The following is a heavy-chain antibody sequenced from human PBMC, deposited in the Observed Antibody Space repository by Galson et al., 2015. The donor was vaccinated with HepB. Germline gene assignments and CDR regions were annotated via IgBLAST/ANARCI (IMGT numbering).Heavy chain of an antibody. V-gene: IGHV3-48*03. CDR1: GFTFSSYA. CDR2: ISSSGSTI. Sequence: SLRLSCAASGFTFSSYAMSWVRQAPGKGLEWVSYISSSGSTIYYADSVKGRFTISRDNAKNSLYLQMNSLRAEDTAVYYCAREFPTLYYGSGRPHYYFDYWGQGTLVTVSS. CDR3: AREFPTLYYGSGRPHYYFDY. D-gene: IGHD3-10*01. J-gene: IGHJ4*02.